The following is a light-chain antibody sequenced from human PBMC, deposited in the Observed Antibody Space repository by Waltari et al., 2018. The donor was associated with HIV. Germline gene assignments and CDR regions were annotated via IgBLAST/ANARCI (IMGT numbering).Light chain of an antibody. CDR3: AAWDDSLSGWV. Sequence: QSVLTQPPSASGTPGQRVTISCSGSSSNIGSNYVSWYQQLPGTPPKLLISRNNQLPSGVPDRFSGSKSGTSASLAISGLRSEDEADYYCAAWDDSLSGWVFGGGTKLTVL. CDR1: SSNIGSNY. CDR2: RNN. J-gene: IGLJ3*02. V-gene: IGLV1-47*01.